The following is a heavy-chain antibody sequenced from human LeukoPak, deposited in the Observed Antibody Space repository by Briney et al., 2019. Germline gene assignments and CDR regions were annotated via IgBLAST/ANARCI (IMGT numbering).Heavy chain of an antibody. J-gene: IGHJ6*02. CDR2: ISYDGSNK. D-gene: IGHD2-21*02. V-gene: IGHV3-30*04. CDR3: ARDLLIRAYCGGDCSLYYYGMDV. Sequence: GGSLRLSCAASGFTFSSYAMHWVRQAPGKGLEWVAVISYDGSNKYYADSVKGRFTISRDNSKNTLYLQMNSLRAEDTAVYYCARDLLIRAYCGGDCSLYYYGMDVWGQGTTVTVS. CDR1: GFTFSSYA.